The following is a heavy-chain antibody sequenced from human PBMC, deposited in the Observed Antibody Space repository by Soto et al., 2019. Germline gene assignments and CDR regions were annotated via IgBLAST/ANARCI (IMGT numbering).Heavy chain of an antibody. CDR3: AHYSSGWYFDH. Sequence: TVLYPTQTHTFTRTCSGFSLTPGGGGVWIRQPPGKALEWLELIFWDDDKRYPPSLKSRLTITKDTSKSQVVLTMTNMDPVDTATYYCAHYSSGWYFDHWGQGTLVTVSS. J-gene: IGHJ4*02. CDR1: GFSLTPGGG. D-gene: IGHD6-19*01. CDR2: IFWDDDK. V-gene: IGHV2-5*02.